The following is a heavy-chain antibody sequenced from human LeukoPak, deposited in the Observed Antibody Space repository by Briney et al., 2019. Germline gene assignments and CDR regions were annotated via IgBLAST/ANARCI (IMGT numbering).Heavy chain of an antibody. Sequence: GGSLRLSCAASGFSLSDHWMYWIRQGPGKGLVWLSRIKYDGSYTSYADSVKGRFTVSRDNAKNTLYLQMNSLRAEDTAVYYCARDSSSVPEYWGQGTPVTVSS. CDR3: ARDSSSVPEY. J-gene: IGHJ4*02. CDR2: IKYDGSYT. D-gene: IGHD2-2*01. V-gene: IGHV3-74*01. CDR1: GFSLSDHW.